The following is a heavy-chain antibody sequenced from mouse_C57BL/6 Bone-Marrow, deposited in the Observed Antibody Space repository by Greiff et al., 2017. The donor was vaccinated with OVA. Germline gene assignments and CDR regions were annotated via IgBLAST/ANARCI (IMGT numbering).Heavy chain of an antibody. V-gene: IGHV1-81*01. Sequence: QVQLKESGAELARPGASVKLSCKASGYTFTSYGISWVKQRTGQGLEWIGEIYPRSGNTYYNEKFKGKATLTADKSSSTAYMELRSLTSEDSAVYFCARGRYSKPRAYWGQGTLVTVSA. CDR1: GYTFTSYG. CDR3: ARGRYSKPRAY. J-gene: IGHJ3*01. D-gene: IGHD2-5*01. CDR2: IYPRSGNT.